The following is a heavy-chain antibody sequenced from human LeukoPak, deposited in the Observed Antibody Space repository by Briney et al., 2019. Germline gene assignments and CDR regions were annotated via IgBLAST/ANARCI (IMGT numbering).Heavy chain of an antibody. J-gene: IGHJ4*02. V-gene: IGHV1-24*01. Sequence: GSSVKVSCKVSGYTLTELSMHWVRQAPGKGLEWMGGFDPEDGEAIYAQKFQGRVTMTEDTSTDTAYMELSSLRSEDTAVYYCATLLEVAAHSYYFDYWGQGTLVTVSS. D-gene: IGHD6-6*01. CDR1: GYTLTELS. CDR2: FDPEDGEA. CDR3: ATLLEVAAHSYYFDY.